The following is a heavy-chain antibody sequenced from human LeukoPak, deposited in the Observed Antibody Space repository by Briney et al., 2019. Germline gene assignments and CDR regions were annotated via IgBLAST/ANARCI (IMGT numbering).Heavy chain of an antibody. CDR3: ARELWFVNAPGSWLDP. D-gene: IGHD3-10*01. J-gene: IGHJ5*02. CDR2: IFHTGNS. V-gene: IGHV4-30-2*01. CDR1: GDSISSGDYS. Sequence: SETLSLTCTDSGDSISSGDYSWGWIRQPSGKGLEWIGYIFHTGNSYYNPSLRSRVTISVDRSRNRFSLRLTSVTAADTAVYYCARELWFVNAPGSWLDPWGPGTLVAASS.